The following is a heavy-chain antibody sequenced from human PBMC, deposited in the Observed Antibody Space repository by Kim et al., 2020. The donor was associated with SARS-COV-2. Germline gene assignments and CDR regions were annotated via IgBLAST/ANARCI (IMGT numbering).Heavy chain of an antibody. J-gene: IGHJ4*02. CDR1: GFTFSKYF. Sequence: GGSLRLSCAASGFTFSKYFMYWVRQAPGKGLVWVSRINPDGTSVNYADSVRGRFTMSRDNAKNTLFLQMNSLRVDDTAIYYCARQIGSSGDLWGQGTLVTVSS. V-gene: IGHV3-74*01. CDR2: INPDGTSV. D-gene: IGHD3-22*01. CDR3: ARQIGSSGDL.